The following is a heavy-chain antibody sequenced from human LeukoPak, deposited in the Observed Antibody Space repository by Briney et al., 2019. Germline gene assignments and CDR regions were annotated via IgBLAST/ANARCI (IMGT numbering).Heavy chain of an antibody. Sequence: SSETLSLTCTVSGGSISSSSYYWGWIRQPPGKGLEWIGSIYYSGSTYYNPSLKSRVTISVDTSKNQFSLKLSSVTAADTAVYYCARTDDFLHYYYMDVWGKGTTVTVSS. V-gene: IGHV4-39*07. CDR1: GGSISSSSYY. D-gene: IGHD3-3*01. J-gene: IGHJ6*03. CDR2: IYYSGST. CDR3: ARTDDFLHYYYMDV.